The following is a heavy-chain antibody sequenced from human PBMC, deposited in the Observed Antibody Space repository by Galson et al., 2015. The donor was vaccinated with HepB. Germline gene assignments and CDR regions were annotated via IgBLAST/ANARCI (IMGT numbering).Heavy chain of an antibody. Sequence: LSLTCSVSGASVSRDDYYWTWVRQSPLKGLEWIGYIYYTGTTFYNPSLRSRVSISVDASKNQFFLMLDSVTAADTAVYYCARGKYSGSWPFFDFWGQGALVIVSS. CDR3: ARGKYSGSWPFFDF. V-gene: IGHV4-30-4*08. CDR1: GASVSRDDYY. J-gene: IGHJ4*02. CDR2: IYYTGTT. D-gene: IGHD6-13*01.